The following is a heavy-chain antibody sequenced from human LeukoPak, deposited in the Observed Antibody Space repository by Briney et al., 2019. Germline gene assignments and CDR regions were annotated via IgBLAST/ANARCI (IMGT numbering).Heavy chain of an antibody. V-gene: IGHV1-69*13. J-gene: IGHJ3*02. CDR2: IIPIFGTA. D-gene: IGHD5-18*01. CDR1: GYTFTDFY. CDR3: ARSGYIYGHDAFDI. Sequence: SVKVSCKASGYTFTDFYMHWVRQAPGQGLEWTGGIIPIFGTANYAQKFQGRVSITADESTNTAYMELSTLRSEDTAVYYCARSGYIYGHDAFDIWGHGTMVTVSS.